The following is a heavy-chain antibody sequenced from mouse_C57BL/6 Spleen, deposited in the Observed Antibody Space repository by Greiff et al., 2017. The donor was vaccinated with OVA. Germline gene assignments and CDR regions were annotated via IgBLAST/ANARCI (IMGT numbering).Heavy chain of an antibody. Sequence: VQLKESGPGLVQPSQSLSITCTVSGFSLTSYGVHWVRQSPGKGLEWLGVIWSGGSTDYNAAFISRLSISKDNSKSQVFFKMNSLQADDTAIYHCARSNDYYGSSLAWFAYWGQGTLVTVSA. CDR2: IWSGGST. CDR1: GFSLTSYG. J-gene: IGHJ3*01. D-gene: IGHD1-1*01. V-gene: IGHV2-2*01. CDR3: ARSNDYYGSSLAWFAY.